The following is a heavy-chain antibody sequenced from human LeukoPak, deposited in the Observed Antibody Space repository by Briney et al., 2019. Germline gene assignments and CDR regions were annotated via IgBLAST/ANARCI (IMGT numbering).Heavy chain of an antibody. CDR1: GYTFTSYY. CDR3: ARDRQSGAYYYYGMDV. D-gene: IGHD1-26*01. Sequence: ASVKVSCKASGYTFTSYYIHWARQAPGQGLEWMGIINPSGGSTSYAQKFQGRGTMTRDTSTSTVYMELSSLRSEDTAVYYCARDRQSGAYYYYGMDVWGQGTTVTVSS. J-gene: IGHJ6*02. CDR2: INPSGGST. V-gene: IGHV1-46*01.